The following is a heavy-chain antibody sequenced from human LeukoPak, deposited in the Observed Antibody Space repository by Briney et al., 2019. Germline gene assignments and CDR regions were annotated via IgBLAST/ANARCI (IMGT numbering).Heavy chain of an antibody. CDR1: GGSMNNYY. CDR3: ARTTTGGYYYYYYMDV. Sequence: SETLSLTCTVSGGSMNNYYWRWIRKPPGKGLEWIGYSYTSCSTLYTPSLNSRVTISIDTSRNHFSLRLTSVTAADTAVFYCARTTTGGYYYYYYMDVWGKGATVTVSS. V-gene: IGHV4-4*08. D-gene: IGHD1-26*01. CDR2: SYTSCST. J-gene: IGHJ6*03.